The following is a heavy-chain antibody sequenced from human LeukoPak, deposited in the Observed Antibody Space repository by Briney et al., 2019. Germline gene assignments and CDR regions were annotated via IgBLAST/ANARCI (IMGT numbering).Heavy chain of an antibody. CDR2: MNPHSGSV. CDR3: VRVPQRVPHNWFDP. CDR1: GYTFTSSD. V-gene: IGHV1-8*01. Sequence: ASVKVSCTASGYTFTSSDINWVRQATGQGLEWMGWMNPHSGSVGYAQKFQGRVIMTWDTSISTAYMELSSLTSDDTAVYYCVRVPQRVPHNWFDPWGQGTLVTVSS. D-gene: IGHD1-1*01. J-gene: IGHJ5*02.